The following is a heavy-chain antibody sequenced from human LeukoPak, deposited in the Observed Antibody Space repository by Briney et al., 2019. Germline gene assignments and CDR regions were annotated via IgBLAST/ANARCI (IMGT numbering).Heavy chain of an antibody. D-gene: IGHD3-22*01. CDR1: GYSFTSYW. CDR3: AVTYYYDSSGHYYFDY. CDR2: IYPGDSDT. Sequence: GESLKISCKGSGYSFTSYWIGWVRQMPGKGLEWMGIIYPGDSDTRYSPSFQGQVTISADKSISTAYLQWSSLKASDTAMYYCAVTYYYDSSGHYYFDYWGQGTLVTVSS. V-gene: IGHV5-51*01. J-gene: IGHJ4*02.